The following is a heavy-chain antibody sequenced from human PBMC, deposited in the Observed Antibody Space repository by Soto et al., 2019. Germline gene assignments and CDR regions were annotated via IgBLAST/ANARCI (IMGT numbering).Heavy chain of an antibody. Sequence: SETLSLTCAVSGGSISSSNWWSWVRQPPGKGLEWIGEIFHSGSTNYNPSLESRVTISVDKSKNQFSLKLTSVTAADTAVYYFLTYYDSSGYRFDYWGQGALVTVSS. CDR1: GGSISSSNW. CDR3: LTYYDSSGYRFDY. V-gene: IGHV4-4*02. D-gene: IGHD3-22*01. CDR2: IFHSGST. J-gene: IGHJ4*02.